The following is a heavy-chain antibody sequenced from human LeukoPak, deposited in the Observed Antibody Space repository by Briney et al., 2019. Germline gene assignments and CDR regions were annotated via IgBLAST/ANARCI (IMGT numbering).Heavy chain of an antibody. CDR2: ISSSSSTI. CDR3: ARRGSWGEPRPFDY. J-gene: IGHJ4*02. Sequence: GGSLRLSCAASGFTFSSYSMNWVRQAPGKGLEWVLYISSSSSTIYYADSVKGRFTISRDNAKNSLYLQMNSLRAEDTAVYYCARRGSWGEPRPFDYWGQGSLVTVSS. V-gene: IGHV3-48*04. CDR1: GFTFSSYS. D-gene: IGHD3-16*01.